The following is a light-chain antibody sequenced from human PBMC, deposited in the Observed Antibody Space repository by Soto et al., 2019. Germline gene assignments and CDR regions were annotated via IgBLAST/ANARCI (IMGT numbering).Light chain of an antibody. Sequence: EILVTQSTATLSLSTGERATLSCRASQSVSSYLAWYQQKPGQAPRLLIYDASNRATGIPARFSGSGSGTEFTLTISSLQSEDFAVYYCQQYNNWPRTFAQGTKV. CDR1: QSVSSY. V-gene: IGKV3-15*01. CDR3: QQYNNWPRT. CDR2: DAS. J-gene: IGKJ1*01.